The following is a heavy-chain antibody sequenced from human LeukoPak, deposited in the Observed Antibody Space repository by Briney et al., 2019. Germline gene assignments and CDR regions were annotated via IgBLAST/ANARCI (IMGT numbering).Heavy chain of an antibody. CDR3: ARVNYDYYYYMDV. Sequence: TSQTLSLTCTVSGGSISSGDYYWSWLRQPPGQGLEWIGYIYYSESTYYNPSLKSRVTISVDTSKNQFSLKLSSVTAADTAVYYCARVNYDYYYYMDVWGKGTTVTVSS. CDR2: IYYSEST. D-gene: IGHD4-23*01. J-gene: IGHJ6*03. V-gene: IGHV4-30-4*08. CDR1: GGSISSGDYY.